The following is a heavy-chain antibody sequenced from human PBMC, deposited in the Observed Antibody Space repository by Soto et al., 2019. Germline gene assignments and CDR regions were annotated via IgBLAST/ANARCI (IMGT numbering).Heavy chain of an antibody. CDR1: GHSFTSYS. V-gene: IGHV5-51*07. CDR3: ARNPTGPHAFDI. J-gene: IGHJ3*02. Sequence: GQSLKISCTGSGHSFTSYSIGWVHQMPVKGLVWVVTICPGDSDARSSASLQGHVTNAFEKSISFGYLRRSRLRPSDTAMDYCARNPTGPHAFDIWGQGTMVTVSS. CDR2: ICPGDSDA. D-gene: IGHD4-17*01.